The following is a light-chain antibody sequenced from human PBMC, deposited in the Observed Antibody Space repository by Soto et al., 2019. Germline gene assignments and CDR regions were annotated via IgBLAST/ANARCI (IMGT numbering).Light chain of an antibody. V-gene: IGKV2-28*01. J-gene: IGKJ5*01. CDR3: MQALPTPLT. Sequence: DIVMTQSPLSLPVTPGEPASISCRSSQSLLDSNGNSRFDWYLQKPGQSPQLLIYLGSNRASGVPDRFSGSGSGTDFTLKISRVEAEDVGVYYCMQALPTPLTFGQGTRLEIK. CDR2: LGS. CDR1: QSLLDSNGNSR.